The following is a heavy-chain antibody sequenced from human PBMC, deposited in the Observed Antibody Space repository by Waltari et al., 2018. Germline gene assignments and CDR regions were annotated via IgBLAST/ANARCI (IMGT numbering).Heavy chain of an antibody. CDR2: ISYSGVS. J-gene: IGHJ5*02. D-gene: IGHD4-4*01. CDR3: ARNSRDLSWP. V-gene: IGHV4-39*07. CDR1: GVSISTSNYY. Sequence: QESGPGLVKPSETLSLTCTVSGVSISTSNYYWGWVRQPPGKGLEWIGTISYSGVSYYNSSLESRVTISLDTSKNQLSLRLASVIAADTAVYYCARNSRDLSWPWGQGTLVIVSS.